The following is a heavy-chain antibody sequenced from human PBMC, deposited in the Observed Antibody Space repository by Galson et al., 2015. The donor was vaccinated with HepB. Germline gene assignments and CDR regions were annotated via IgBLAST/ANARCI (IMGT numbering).Heavy chain of an antibody. J-gene: IGHJ4*02. D-gene: IGHD2-2*01. CDR3: AHRRHLTPYWSSFYFDY. CDR2: IYWDDDK. V-gene: IGHV2-5*02. CDR1: GFSLSTSGVG. Sequence: PALVKPTQTLTLTCTFSGFSLSTSGVGVGWIRQPPGKALEWLALIYWDDDKRCSPSLKSRLTITKDTSKNQVVLTMTNMDPVDTATYYCAHRRHLTPYWSSFYFDYWGQGALVTVSS.